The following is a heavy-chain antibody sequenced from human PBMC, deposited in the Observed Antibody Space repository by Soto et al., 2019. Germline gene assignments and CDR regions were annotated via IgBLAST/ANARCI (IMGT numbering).Heavy chain of an antibody. CDR3: ARSSQKHITMIVVVDPFDY. CDR2: IIPIFGTA. D-gene: IGHD3-22*01. Sequence: SVKVSCKASGGTFSSYAISWVRQAPGQGLEWMGGIIPIFGTANYAQKFQGRVTITADESTSTAYMELSSLRSEDTAVYYCARSSQKHITMIVVVDPFDYWGQGTLVTVSS. CDR1: GGTFSSYA. J-gene: IGHJ4*02. V-gene: IGHV1-69*13.